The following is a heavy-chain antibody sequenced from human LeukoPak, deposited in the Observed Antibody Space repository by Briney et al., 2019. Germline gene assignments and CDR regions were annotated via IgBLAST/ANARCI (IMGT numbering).Heavy chain of an antibody. Sequence: SETLSLTCTVSGGSISSYYWSWIRQPPGKGLEWIGYIYYSGSTNYNPSLKSRVTISVDTSKNQFSLKLSSVTAADTAVYYCARVRLQFRVFDYWGQGTLVTVSS. J-gene: IGHJ4*02. CDR3: ARVRLQFRVFDY. V-gene: IGHV4-59*01. CDR1: GGSISSYY. CDR2: IYYSGST. D-gene: IGHD5-24*01.